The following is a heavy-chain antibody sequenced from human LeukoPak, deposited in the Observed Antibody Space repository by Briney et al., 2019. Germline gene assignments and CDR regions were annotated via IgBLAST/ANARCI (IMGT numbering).Heavy chain of an antibody. CDR2: IIPIFGTA. CDR3: ATSSSSGNYPYYFDS. V-gene: IGHV1-69*01. CDR1: GGTFSSYA. J-gene: IGHJ4*02. Sequence: SVTLSCKASGGTFSSYAISWVRQAPGQGLEWMGGIIPIFGTANYAQKFQGRVTITADESTSTAYMELSSLRSEDTAVYYCATSSSSGNYPYYFDSWGQGTLVTVSS. D-gene: IGHD1-26*01.